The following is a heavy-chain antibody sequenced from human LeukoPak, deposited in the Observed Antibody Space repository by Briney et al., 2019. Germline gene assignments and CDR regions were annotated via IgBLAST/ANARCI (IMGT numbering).Heavy chain of an antibody. CDR1: GFTFSTYW. D-gene: IGHD3-22*01. V-gene: IGHV3-74*01. J-gene: IGHJ1*01. CDR3: ARAPSEIGGYYPEYFRH. Sequence: GGSPRLSCAASGFTFSTYWMHWVRQAPGKGLVWVSRIKSDGSTNYADSVKGRFTISRDNADNTLSLQMNSLRPEDTGVYYCARAPSEIGGYYPEYFRHWGQGTLVTVSS. CDR2: IKSDGST.